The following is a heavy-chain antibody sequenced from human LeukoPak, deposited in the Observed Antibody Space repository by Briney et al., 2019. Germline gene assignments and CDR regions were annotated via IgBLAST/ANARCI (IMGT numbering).Heavy chain of an antibody. J-gene: IGHJ4*02. D-gene: IGHD3-22*01. Sequence: EASVKVSCKASGGAFSNYTIYWVRHAPGQGLEWMGEIIPIFGTANYAQKFQGRITITTDDSTSTAYIELSSLRSEDTAVYYCASFRDSNGYFDYWGQGTLVTVSS. CDR2: IIPIFGTA. CDR3: ASFRDSNGYFDY. CDR1: GGAFSNYT. V-gene: IGHV1-69*05.